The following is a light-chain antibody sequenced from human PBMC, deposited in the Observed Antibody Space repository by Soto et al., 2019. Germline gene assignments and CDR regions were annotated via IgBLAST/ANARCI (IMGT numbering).Light chain of an antibody. CDR3: SSYTSTSTLYV. J-gene: IGLJ1*01. Sequence: QSALTQPASVSGSPGQSITISCTGTSSHIGGYNYVSWYQQLPGKVPKLIIYDVSNRPSGVSDRFSGSKSGNAASLTISGLQAEDEADYYCSSYTSTSTLYVFGTGTKVTV. CDR2: DVS. CDR1: SSHIGGYNY. V-gene: IGLV2-14*03.